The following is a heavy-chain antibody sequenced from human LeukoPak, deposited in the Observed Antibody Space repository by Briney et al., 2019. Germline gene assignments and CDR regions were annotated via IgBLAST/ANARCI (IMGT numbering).Heavy chain of an antibody. V-gene: IGHV3-30*18. Sequence: QSGGSLRLSCAASGFTFSTYGMHWVRQAPGKGLEWVAVISYDGSNKFYADSVNGRFTISRDNSKNTLYLQMNSLRAEDTAVYYCAKEVRYFDWLPNFDYWGQGTLVTVSS. CDR3: AKEVRYFDWLPNFDY. D-gene: IGHD3-9*01. CDR2: ISYDGSNK. CDR1: GFTFSTYG. J-gene: IGHJ4*02.